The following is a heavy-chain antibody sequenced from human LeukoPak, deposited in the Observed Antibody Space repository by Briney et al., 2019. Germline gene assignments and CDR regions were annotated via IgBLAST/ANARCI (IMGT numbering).Heavy chain of an antibody. CDR1: GFTFSDYY. J-gene: IGHJ4*02. CDR3: ARWRRQLAFDS. Sequence: GGSLRLSCAASGFTFSDYYMSWIRQAPGKGLQWISYISSGSSSTNYAVSVRGRFTISRDNAKKSLFLQVNSLRDEDTAVYYCARWRRQLAFDSWGQGTLVSVSS. CDR2: ISSGSSST. V-gene: IGHV3-11*03. D-gene: IGHD6-13*01.